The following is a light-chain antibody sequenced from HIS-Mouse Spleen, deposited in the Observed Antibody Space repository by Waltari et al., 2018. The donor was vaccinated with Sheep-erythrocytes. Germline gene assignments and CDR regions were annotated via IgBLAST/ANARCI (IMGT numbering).Light chain of an antibody. CDR2: GAS. J-gene: IGKJ1*01. CDR3: QQYGSSPRT. CDR1: QSVSSSY. V-gene: IGKV3-20*01. Sequence: EIVLTQSPGTLSLSPGERATLSCRASQSVSSSYLAWYQQKPGQAPRPLIYGASRRATGIPDRFIGSGSGTDFTLTISRLEPEDFALYYCQQYGSSPRTFGQGTKVEIK.